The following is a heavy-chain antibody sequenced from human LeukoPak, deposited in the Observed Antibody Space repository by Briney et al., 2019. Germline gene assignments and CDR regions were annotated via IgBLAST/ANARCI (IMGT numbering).Heavy chain of an antibody. CDR1: GFTFDDYA. D-gene: IGHD3-10*01. CDR2: ISWNSGSI. V-gene: IGHV3-9*01. CDR3: AKDYYGSGSYPQFDS. Sequence: GRSLRLSCAASGFTFDDYAMHWVRQAPGKGLEWVSGISWNSGSIGYADSVKGRFTISRDNSKNTLYLQMSSLRAEDAAIYYCAKDYYGSGSYPQFDSWGQGTLVTVSS. J-gene: IGHJ4*02.